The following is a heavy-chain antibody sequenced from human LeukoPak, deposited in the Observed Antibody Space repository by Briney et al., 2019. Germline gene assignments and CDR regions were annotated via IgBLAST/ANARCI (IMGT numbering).Heavy chain of an antibody. CDR3: ARDYYDSSGYKKRPNWFDP. CDR1: VYTFTSYY. CDR2: INPSGGST. J-gene: IGHJ5*02. Sequence: GASVKVSCKASVYTFTSYYMHWVRQAPGQGLEWMGIINPSGGSTSYAQKFQGRVTMTRDTSTSTVYMELSSLRSEDTAVYYCARDYYDSSGYKKRPNWFDPWGQGTLVTVSS. V-gene: IGHV1-46*01. D-gene: IGHD3-22*01.